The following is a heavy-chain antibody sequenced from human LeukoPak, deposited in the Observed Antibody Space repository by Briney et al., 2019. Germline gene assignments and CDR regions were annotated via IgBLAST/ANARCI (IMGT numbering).Heavy chain of an antibody. CDR3: ARDQGYYYDSSGLLDY. D-gene: IGHD3-22*01. CDR2: FDPEDGET. CDR1: GYTLTELS. V-gene: IGHV1-24*01. Sequence: ASVKVSCKVSGYTLTELSMHWVRQAPGKGLEWMGGFDPEDGETIYAQKFQGRVTMTEDTSTDTAYMELSSLRSEDTAVYYCARDQGYYYDSSGLLDYWGQGTLVTVSS. J-gene: IGHJ4*02.